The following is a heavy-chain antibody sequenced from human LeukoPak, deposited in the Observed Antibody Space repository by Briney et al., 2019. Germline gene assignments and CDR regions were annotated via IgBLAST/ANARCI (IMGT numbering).Heavy chain of an antibody. CDR1: GFTFSSYA. J-gene: IGHJ4*02. CDR2: ISYDGSNK. Sequence: PGRSLRLSCAASGFTFSSYAMHWVRQAPGKGLEWVAVISYDGSNKYCADSVKGRFTISRDNSKNTLYLQMNSLRAEDTAVYYCARDKIAVAGLFDYWGQGTLVTVSS. CDR3: ARDKIAVAGLFDY. D-gene: IGHD6-19*01. V-gene: IGHV3-30-3*01.